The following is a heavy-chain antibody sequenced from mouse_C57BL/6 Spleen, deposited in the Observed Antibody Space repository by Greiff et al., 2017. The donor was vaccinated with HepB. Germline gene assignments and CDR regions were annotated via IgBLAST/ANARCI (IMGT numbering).Heavy chain of an antibody. CDR3: ARSSYYGSSYGY. Sequence: QVHVKQSGAELARPGASVKLSCKASGYTFTSYGISWVKQRTGQGLEWIGEIYPRSGNTYYNEKFKGKATLTADKSSSTAYMELRSLTSEDSAVYFCARSSYYGSSYGYWGQGTTLTVSS. D-gene: IGHD1-1*01. CDR1: GYTFTSYG. J-gene: IGHJ2*01. CDR2: IYPRSGNT. V-gene: IGHV1-81*01.